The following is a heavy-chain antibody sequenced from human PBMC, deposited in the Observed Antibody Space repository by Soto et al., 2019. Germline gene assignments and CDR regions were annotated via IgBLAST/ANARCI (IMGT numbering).Heavy chain of an antibody. CDR3: VIDDAARGFGELDY. CDR2: IKSKTSGETR. D-gene: IGHD3-10*01. J-gene: IGHJ4*02. Sequence: LRLSCAASGFAFIPAWMTWVRQAPGKGLEWVALIKSKTSGETRAYAAPVKGRFTISRDDSENTVFLQMDSLKTEDTAVYYCVIDDAARGFGELDYWGRGTLVTVSS. V-gene: IGHV3-15*01. CDR1: GFAFIPAW.